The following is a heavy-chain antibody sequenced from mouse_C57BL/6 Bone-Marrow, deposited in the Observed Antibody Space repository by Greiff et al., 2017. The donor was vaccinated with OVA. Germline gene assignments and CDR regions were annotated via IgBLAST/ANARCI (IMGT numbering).Heavy chain of an antibody. CDR3: ARGETSPFAY. V-gene: IGHV1-42*01. CDR1: GYSFTGYY. Sequence: EVQLKESGPELVKPGASVKISCKASGYSFTGYYMNWVKQSPEKSLEWIGEINPSTGGTTYNQKFKAKATLTVDKSSSTAYMQLKSLTSEDSAVYYCARGETSPFAYWGQGTLVTVSA. CDR2: INPSTGGT. D-gene: IGHD2-13*01. J-gene: IGHJ3*01.